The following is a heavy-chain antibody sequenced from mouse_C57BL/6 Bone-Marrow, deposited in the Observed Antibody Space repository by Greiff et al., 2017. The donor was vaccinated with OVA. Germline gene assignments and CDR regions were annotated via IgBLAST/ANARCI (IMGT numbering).Heavy chain of an antibody. V-gene: IGHV3-8*01. CDR2: ISYSGST. J-gene: IGHJ1*03. CDR1: GYSITSDY. CDR3: ARSRFITTVVGQSRYFDV. D-gene: IGHD1-1*01. Sequence: EVQLQQSGPGLAKPSQTLSLTCSVTGYSITSDYWNWIRKFPGNKLEYMGYISYSGSTYYNPSLKSRISITRDTSKNQYYLQLNSVTTEDTATYYCARSRFITTVVGQSRYFDVWGTGTTVTVSS.